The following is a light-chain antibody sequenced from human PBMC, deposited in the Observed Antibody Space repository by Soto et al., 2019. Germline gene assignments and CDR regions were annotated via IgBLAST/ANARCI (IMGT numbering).Light chain of an antibody. CDR1: QSISNY. CDR2: AAS. CDR3: QQSYSTPIT. V-gene: IGKV1-39*01. Sequence: DLLMTQSPSSLSASVGDRVTIACRASQSISNYLNWYQQKSGKGPKLLIYAASSLQIGVPSRFTGSGSGTDYNLTISSLQPEDFATYYCQQSYSTPITFGQGTRLEIK. J-gene: IGKJ5*01.